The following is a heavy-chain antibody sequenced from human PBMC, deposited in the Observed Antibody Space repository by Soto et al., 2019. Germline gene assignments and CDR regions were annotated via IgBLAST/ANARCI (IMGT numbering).Heavy chain of an antibody. CDR1: GGSISSYD. V-gene: IGHV4-59*01. CDR2: IYYSGST. J-gene: IGHJ5*02. D-gene: IGHD3-3*01. CDR3: ARGINDFWSGYYHNWFDP. Sequence: PSETLSLTCTVSGGSISSYDWSWIRQPPGKGLEWIGYIYYSGSTNYNPSLKSRVTISVDTSKNQFSLKLSSVTAADTAVYYCARGINDFWSGYYHNWFDPWGQGTLVTVSS.